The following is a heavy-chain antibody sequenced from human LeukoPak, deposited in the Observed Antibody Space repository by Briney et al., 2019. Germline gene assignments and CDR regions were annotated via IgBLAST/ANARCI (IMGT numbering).Heavy chain of an antibody. CDR3: ARLTNPFKGMDV. CDR2: IYYSGST. D-gene: IGHD3-9*01. CDR1: GGSISSGSYY. J-gene: IGHJ6*02. Sequence: PSETLSLTCTVSGGSISSGSYYWSWIRQPPGKGLEWIGYIYYSGSTNYNPSLKSRLTISVDTSKNQFSLRLSSVTAADTAVYYCARLTNPFKGMDVWGQGTTVTVSS. V-gene: IGHV4-61*01.